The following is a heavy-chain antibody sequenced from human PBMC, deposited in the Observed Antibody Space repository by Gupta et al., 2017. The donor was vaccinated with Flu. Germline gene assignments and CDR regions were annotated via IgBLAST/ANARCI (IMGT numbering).Heavy chain of an antibody. CDR1: FTEYN. CDR2: IDPTSGNT. CDR3: ARALDNILTGGAGSGFDY. Sequence: FTEYNISWLLQAPGQGLEWLGSIDPTSGNTSYRPKFRVRVTMTRDTSISTVYMELSTLRSADTAVYYCARALDNILTGGAGSGFDYWGQGTLVSVSS. J-gene: IGHJ4*02. V-gene: IGHV1-2*02. D-gene: IGHD3-9*01.